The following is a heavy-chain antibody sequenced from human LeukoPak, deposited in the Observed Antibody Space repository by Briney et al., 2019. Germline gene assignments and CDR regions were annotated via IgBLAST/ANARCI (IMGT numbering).Heavy chain of an antibody. CDR1: GFTFSSCE. Sequence: PGGSLRLSCAASGFTFSSCEMNWVRQAPGKGLEWVSYISSSGSTIYYADSVKGRFTISRDNAKNSLYLQMNSLRAEDTAVYYCARDLGYSSSEDAFDIWGQGTMVTVSS. D-gene: IGHD6-6*01. CDR3: ARDLGYSSSEDAFDI. V-gene: IGHV3-48*03. J-gene: IGHJ3*02. CDR2: ISSSGSTI.